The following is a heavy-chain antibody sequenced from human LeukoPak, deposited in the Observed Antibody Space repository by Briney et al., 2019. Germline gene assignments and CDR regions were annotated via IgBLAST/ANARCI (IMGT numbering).Heavy chain of an antibody. Sequence: PSETLSLTCTVSGGSVSSGSYYWSWIRQPPGKGLEWNGYIYYSGSTNYNPSLKSRVTISVGTSKNQFSLKLSSVTAADTAVYYCARDGIAVAGYFDYWGQGTLVTVSS. CDR3: ARDGIAVAGYFDY. D-gene: IGHD6-19*01. CDR2: IYYSGST. J-gene: IGHJ4*02. CDR1: GGSVSSGSYY. V-gene: IGHV4-61*01.